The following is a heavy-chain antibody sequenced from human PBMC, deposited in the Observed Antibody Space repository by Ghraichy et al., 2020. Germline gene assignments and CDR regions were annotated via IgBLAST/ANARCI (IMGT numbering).Heavy chain of an antibody. CDR1: GGY. D-gene: IGHD6-13*01. CDR2: INPNSGGT. V-gene: IGHV1-2*02. CDR3: AREGYSSSWKDAFDI. Sequence: GGYMHWVRQAPGQGLEWMGWINPNSGGTNYAQKFQGRVTMTRDTSISTAYMELSRLRSDDTAVYYCAREGYSSSWKDAFDIWGQGTMVTVSS. J-gene: IGHJ3*02.